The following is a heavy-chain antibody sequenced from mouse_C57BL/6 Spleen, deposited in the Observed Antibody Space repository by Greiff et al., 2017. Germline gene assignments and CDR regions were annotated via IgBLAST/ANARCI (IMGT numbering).Heavy chain of an antibody. V-gene: IGHV5-6*01. CDR3: ARHVWDGAWFAY. J-gene: IGHJ3*01. CDR2: ISSGGSYT. Sequence: EVQGVESGGDLVKPGGSLKLSCAASGFTFSSYGMSWVRQTPDKRLEWVATISSGGSYTYYPDSVKGRFTISRDNAKNTLYLQMSSLKSEDTAMYYCARHVWDGAWFAYWGQGTLVTVSA. D-gene: IGHD4-1*01. CDR1: GFTFSSYG.